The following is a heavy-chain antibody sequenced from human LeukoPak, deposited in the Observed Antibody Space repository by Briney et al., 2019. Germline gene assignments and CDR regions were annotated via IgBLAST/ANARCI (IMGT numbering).Heavy chain of an antibody. Sequence: SETLSLTCGVSGGSIYSHYWGWIRQPPGKGLEWIGDIYYKGNTYYNPSLKSRVTISLDTSKNHLSLTLTSVVAADTAIYYCMRRDTGWNYSDYWGQGILVTVSS. CDR2: IYYKGNT. CDR1: GGSIYSHY. J-gene: IGHJ4*02. V-gene: IGHV4-59*08. CDR3: MRRDTGWNYSDY. D-gene: IGHD6-19*01.